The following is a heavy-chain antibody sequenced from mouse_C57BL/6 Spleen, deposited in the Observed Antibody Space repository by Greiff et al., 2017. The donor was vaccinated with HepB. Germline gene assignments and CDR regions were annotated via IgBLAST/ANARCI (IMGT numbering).Heavy chain of an antibody. D-gene: IGHD2-4*01. J-gene: IGHJ4*01. CDR2: IYPGNSDT. Sequence: EVQLQESGTVLARPGASVKMSCKTSGYTFNSYWMHWVKQRPGQGLEWIGAIYPGNSDTSYNQKFKGKAKLTAVTSASTAYMELSSLTNEDSAVYYCTRRDYDYDPYAMDYWGQGTSVTVSS. V-gene: IGHV1-5*01. CDR1: GYTFNSYW. CDR3: TRRDYDYDPYAMDY.